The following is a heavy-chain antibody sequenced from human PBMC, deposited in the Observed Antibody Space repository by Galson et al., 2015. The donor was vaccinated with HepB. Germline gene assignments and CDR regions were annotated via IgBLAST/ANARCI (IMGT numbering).Heavy chain of an antibody. V-gene: IGHV3-11*03. CDR1: GFTFSDYY. D-gene: IGHD3-16*01. J-gene: IGHJ4*02. CDR3: ARCLGRMIPDY. CDR2: ISSSSSYT. Sequence: SLRLSCAASGFTFSDYYMSWIRQAPGKGLEWVSYISSSSSYTNYADSVKGRFTISRDNAKNSLYLQMNSLRAEDTAVYYCARCLGRMIPDYWGQGTLVTVSS.